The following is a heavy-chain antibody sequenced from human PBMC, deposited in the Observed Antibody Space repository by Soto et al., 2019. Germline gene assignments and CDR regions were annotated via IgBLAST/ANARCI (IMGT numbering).Heavy chain of an antibody. J-gene: IGHJ6*02. D-gene: IGHD1-26*01. CDR3: ARDFRERGRQSADADESPYHDDVMDV. CDR1: GFTFSDYA. V-gene: IGHV3-23*01. Sequence: GGSLRLSCAASGFTFSDYAMTWVRQAPGKGPEWVSSLSARGGSTYYADSVKGRFTISRDNSKNTLFLQMNSLRVEDTAVYYCARDFRERGRQSADADESPYHDDVMDVWGQGTTVTVSS. CDR2: LSARGGST.